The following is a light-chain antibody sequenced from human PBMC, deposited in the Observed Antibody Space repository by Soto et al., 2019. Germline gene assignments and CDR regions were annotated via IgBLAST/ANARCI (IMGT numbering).Light chain of an antibody. CDR3: QHYSSSLSIT. J-gene: IGKJ5*01. CDR2: GAS. V-gene: IGKV3-20*01. Sequence: EIVLTQSPGTLSLSPGERATLSCRASQSVRSTYLAWYQQKPGQAPRLLIHGASSRATGIPDRFSGSGSGTDFTLTISRLEPEDFAVYYSQHYSSSLSITFC. CDR1: QSVRSTY.